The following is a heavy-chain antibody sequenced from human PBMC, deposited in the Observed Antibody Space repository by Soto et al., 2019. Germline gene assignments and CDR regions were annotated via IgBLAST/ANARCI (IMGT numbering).Heavy chain of an antibody. CDR1: GFTFSSYS. V-gene: IGHV3-48*02. D-gene: IGHD3-22*01. CDR2: ISSSSSTI. Sequence: GGSLRLSCAASGFTFSSYSMNWVRQAPGKGLEWVSYISSSSSTIYYADSVKGRFTISRDNAKNSLYLQMNSLRDEDTAVYYCARGYYYDSSGFAPPWFDPWGQGTLVTVSS. CDR3: ARGYYYDSSGFAPPWFDP. J-gene: IGHJ5*02.